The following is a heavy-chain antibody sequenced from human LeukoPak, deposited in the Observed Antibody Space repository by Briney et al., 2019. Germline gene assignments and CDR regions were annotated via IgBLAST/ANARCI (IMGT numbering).Heavy chain of an antibody. Sequence: GESLKISCKGSGYSFTSYWIGWVRQMPGKGLEWMGIIYPGDSDTRYSPSLQGQVTISADKSISTAYLQWSSLKASDTAMYYCARHGIEYYYDSSGYYGFDYWGQGTLVTVSS. V-gene: IGHV5-51*01. CDR1: GYSFTSYW. CDR3: ARHGIEYYYDSSGYYGFDY. J-gene: IGHJ4*02. D-gene: IGHD3-22*01. CDR2: IYPGDSDT.